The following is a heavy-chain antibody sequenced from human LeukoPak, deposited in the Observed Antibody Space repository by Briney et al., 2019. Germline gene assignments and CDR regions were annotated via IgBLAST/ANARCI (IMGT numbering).Heavy chain of an antibody. V-gene: IGHV3-30-3*01. CDR2: ISYDGSNK. CDR3: ARESKWFGELCAFET. CDR1: GFTFSSYA. Sequence: GRSLRLSCAASGFTFSSYAMHWVRQAPDKGLEWVAVISYDGSNKYYADSVKRRFTISRENSKNTPYMQMNSLRAEDTAVYDCARESKWFGELCAFETWGQGTMGTVSS. J-gene: IGHJ3*02. D-gene: IGHD3-10*01.